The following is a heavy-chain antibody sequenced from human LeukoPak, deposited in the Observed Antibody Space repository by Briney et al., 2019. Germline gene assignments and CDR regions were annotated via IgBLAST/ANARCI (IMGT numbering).Heavy chain of an antibody. CDR3: AKDGNILTGYYPDDAFDI. D-gene: IGHD3-9*01. CDR1: GFPFSSYG. Sequence: PGGSLRLSCAASGFPFSSYGMHWVRQAPGKGLEWVAVISYDGSNKYYADSVKGRFTISRDNSKNTLYLQMNSLRAEDTAVYYCAKDGNILTGYYPDDAFDIWGQGTMVTVSS. V-gene: IGHV3-30*18. J-gene: IGHJ3*02. CDR2: ISYDGSNK.